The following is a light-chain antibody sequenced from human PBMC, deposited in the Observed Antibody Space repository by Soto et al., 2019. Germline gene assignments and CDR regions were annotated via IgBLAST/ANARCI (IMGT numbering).Light chain of an antibody. J-gene: IGLJ3*02. CDR3: QSYDSSLSAL. V-gene: IGLV1-40*01. Sequence: QSVLTQPPSVSGAPGQRVTISCTGSSSNIGAGYDVHWYQQLPGTAPKLLIYGNSNRPSGVPXRFSGSKSGTSASLAITGXXAEDEAXXXCQSYDSSLSALFGGGTKVTVL. CDR1: SSNIGAGYD. CDR2: GNS.